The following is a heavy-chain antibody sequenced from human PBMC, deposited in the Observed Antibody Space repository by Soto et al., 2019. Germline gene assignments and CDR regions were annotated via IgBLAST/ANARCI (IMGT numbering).Heavy chain of an antibody. D-gene: IGHD2-2*01. CDR2: IIPIFGTA. CDR1: GGTFSSYA. CDR3: ARVRDIVVVPAARYYFDY. J-gene: IGHJ4*02. V-gene: IGHV1-69*01. Sequence: QVQLVQSGAEVKKPGSSVKVSCKASGGTFSSYAISWVRQAPGQGLEWMGGIIPIFGTANYAQKFQGRVTITADESTSTDYMELSSLRSEDTAVYYCARVRDIVVVPAARYYFDYWGQGTLVTVSS.